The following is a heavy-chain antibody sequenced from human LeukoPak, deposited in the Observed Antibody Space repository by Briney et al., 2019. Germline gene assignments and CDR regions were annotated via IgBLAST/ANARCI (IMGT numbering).Heavy chain of an antibody. CDR3: ARDLAYSGYSSGWQNWFDP. V-gene: IGHV6-1*01. D-gene: IGHD6-19*01. CDR1: GDSVSSNSAA. J-gene: IGHJ5*02. CDR2: TYYRSKWYN. Sequence: SQTLSLTCAISGDSVSSNSAAWNWIRQSTSRGLEWLGRTYYRSKWYNDYAVSVKSRITINPDTSKNQFSLQLNSVTPEDTAVYYCARDLAYSGYSSGWQNWFDPWGQGTLVTVSS.